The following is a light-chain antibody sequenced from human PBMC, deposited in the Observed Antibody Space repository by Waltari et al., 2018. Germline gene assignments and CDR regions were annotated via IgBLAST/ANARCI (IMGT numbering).Light chain of an antibody. Sequence: QSALTQPASVSGSPGQSITISCTGPSSDVGGYNYVSWYQQHPDKAPKLMIYDVNKRPSGSSNRVSGSKSGNTASLTISGLQAEDEADYYCSSYTSSSTWVFGGRTKLTVL. CDR2: DVN. J-gene: IGLJ3*02. V-gene: IGLV2-14*01. CDR3: SSYTSSSTWV. CDR1: SSDVGGYNY.